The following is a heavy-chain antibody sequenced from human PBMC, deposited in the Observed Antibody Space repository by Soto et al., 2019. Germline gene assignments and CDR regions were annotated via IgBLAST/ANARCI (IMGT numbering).Heavy chain of an antibody. V-gene: IGHV1-8*01. CDR3: ARGATADYDFWANPRGDWLDL. CDR1: GYTFSSHD. Sequence: QVQLVQSGAEVKRPGASVKVSCKASGYTFSSHDIIWVRQPAGQGLEWMGWMNPLKGLSKTTYLPNFRCRFVMTRDTFLSTAYLELSGLRSDDTAVYFCARGATADYDFWANPRGDWLDLWGQGTLLTVSS. CDR2: MNPLKGLSKT. D-gene: IGHD3-3*01. J-gene: IGHJ5*02.